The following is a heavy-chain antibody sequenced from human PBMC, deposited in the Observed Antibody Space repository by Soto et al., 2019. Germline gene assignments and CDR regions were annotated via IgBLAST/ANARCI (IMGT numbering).Heavy chain of an antibody. Sequence: GSLRISCTGAGFTFSSYWIPWGRQAPGKGLEWVAVIWYDGSNKYYADSVKGRFTISRDNSKNTLYLQMNSLRAEDTAVYYCARNAVAGTVSYYYYGMDVWGQGTTVTVSS. CDR1: GFTFSSYW. V-gene: IGHV3-33*01. CDR3: ARNAVAGTVSYYYYGMDV. J-gene: IGHJ6*02. CDR2: IWYDGSNK. D-gene: IGHD6-19*01.